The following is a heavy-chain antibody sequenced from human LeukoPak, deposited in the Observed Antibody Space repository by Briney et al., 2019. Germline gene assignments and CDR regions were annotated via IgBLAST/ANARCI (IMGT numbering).Heavy chain of an antibody. D-gene: IGHD1-26*01. V-gene: IGHV1-2*02. CDR1: GYTFTGYY. CDR2: INPNSGGT. J-gene: IGHJ4*02. CDR3: ARGPVGHVYYFDY. Sequence: ASVKVPCKASGYTFTGYYMHWVRQAPGQGLEWMGWINPNSGGTNYAQKFRGRVTMTRDTSISTAYMELSRLRSDDTAVYYCARGPVGHVYYFDYWGQGTLVTVSS.